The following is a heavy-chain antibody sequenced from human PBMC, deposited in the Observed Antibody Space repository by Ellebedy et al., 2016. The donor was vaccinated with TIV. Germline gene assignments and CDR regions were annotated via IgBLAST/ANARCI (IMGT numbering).Heavy chain of an antibody. J-gene: IGHJ2*01. Sequence: MPSETLSLTCNVSGGSLSRYYWSWIRQPPGKGLEWIAYIYYSGSTNYNPSLKSRVSISVDTSKSWFSLRLSSVTAADTAVYYCTKALGDTRYFDLWGRGTLVTVSS. V-gene: IGHV4-59*12. D-gene: IGHD3-16*01. CDR3: TKALGDTRYFDL. CDR2: IYYSGST. CDR1: GGSLSRYY.